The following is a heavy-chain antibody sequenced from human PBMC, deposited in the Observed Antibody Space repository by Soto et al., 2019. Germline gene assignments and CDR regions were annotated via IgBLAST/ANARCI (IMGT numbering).Heavy chain of an antibody. D-gene: IGHD2-21*02. CDR3: VRDADETAIVPAPWLV. CDR1: GCSISVRRW. J-gene: IGHJ2*01. Sequence: EPLSLTCSGSGCSISVRRWWVSIRQAPGKGLEWIGEIYHSGSTNYNPVLKSRITMSVDKSKNQFSVNLSSVTAADTAFYYCVRDADETAIVPAPWLVWGRGTIVTDAS. V-gene: IGHV4-4*02. CDR2: IYHSGST.